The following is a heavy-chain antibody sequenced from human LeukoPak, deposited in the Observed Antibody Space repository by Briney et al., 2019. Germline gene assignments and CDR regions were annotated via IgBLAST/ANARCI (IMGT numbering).Heavy chain of an antibody. CDR1: GFTFSGYG. D-gene: IGHD6-13*01. CDR2: MWYDGSNK. CDR3: ARDVQQLAFDY. V-gene: IGHV3-33*01. Sequence: GGSLRLSCAASGFTFSGYGMHWVRQAPGKGLEWVAVMWYDGSNKYYADSVKGRFTISRDNSKNTLYLQMNSLRAEDTAVYYCARDVQQLAFDYWGQGTLVTVSS. J-gene: IGHJ4*02.